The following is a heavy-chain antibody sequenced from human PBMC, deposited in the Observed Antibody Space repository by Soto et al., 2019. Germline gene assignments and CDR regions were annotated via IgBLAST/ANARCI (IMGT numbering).Heavy chain of an antibody. CDR3: ARGGDGSGIAVAGTNFDY. CDR2: ISAYNGNT. Sequence: ASVKVSCKASGYTFTSYGISWVRQAPGQGLEWMGWISAYNGNTNYAQKLQGRVTMTTDTSTSTAYMELRSLRSDDTAVYYCARGGDGSGIAVAGTNFDYWGQGTLVTAPQ. CDR1: GYTFTSYG. D-gene: IGHD6-19*01. V-gene: IGHV1-18*04. J-gene: IGHJ4*02.